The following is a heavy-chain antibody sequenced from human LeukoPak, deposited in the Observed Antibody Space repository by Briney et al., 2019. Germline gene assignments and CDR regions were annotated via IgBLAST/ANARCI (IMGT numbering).Heavy chain of an antibody. J-gene: IGHJ5*02. V-gene: IGHV3-7*01. CDR1: GFTFSDYW. CDR3: ARGRGWLDP. CDR2: IKQVGSEK. Sequence: GGSLRLSCAASGFTFSDYWMSWVRQAPGKGLEWVANIKQVGSEKYYVDSVKGRFTISRDNAKNSLYLQISSLRAEDTAVYYCARGRGWLDPWGQGTLVTVSS.